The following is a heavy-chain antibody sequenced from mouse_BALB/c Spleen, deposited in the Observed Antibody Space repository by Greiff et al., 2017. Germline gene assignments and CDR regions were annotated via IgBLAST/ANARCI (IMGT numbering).Heavy chain of an antibody. Sequence: QVQLQQSGAELAKPGASVKMSCKASGYTFTSYWMHWVNQRPGQGLEWIGYINPSTGYTEYNQKFKDKATLTADKSSSTAYMQLSSLTSEDSAVYYCARNSVTTATAWFAYWGQGTLVTVSA. D-gene: IGHD1-2*01. CDR1: GYTFTSYW. CDR2: INPSTGYT. J-gene: IGHJ3*01. CDR3: ARNSVTTATAWFAY. V-gene: IGHV1-7*01.